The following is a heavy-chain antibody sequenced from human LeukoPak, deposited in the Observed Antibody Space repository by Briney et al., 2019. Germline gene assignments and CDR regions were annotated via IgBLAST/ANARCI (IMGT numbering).Heavy chain of an antibody. CDR3: ARQGGYHFPNAFDI. CDR2: ISSSSSYL. D-gene: IGHD5-12*01. V-gene: IGHV3-21*01. J-gene: IGHJ3*02. CDR1: GFTLSSYN. Sequence: GGSLRLSCAASGFTLSSYNMNWVRQAPGKGLEWVSSISSSSSYLFFADSVKGRFSISRDNGKKSMYLQMNSLRADDTAVYYCARQGGYHFPNAFDIWGQGTLVTVSS.